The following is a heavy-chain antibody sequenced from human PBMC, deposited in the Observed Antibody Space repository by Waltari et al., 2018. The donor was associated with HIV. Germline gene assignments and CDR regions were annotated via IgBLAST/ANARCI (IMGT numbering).Heavy chain of an antibody. CDR3: ARAAAGGNWFDP. J-gene: IGHJ5*02. V-gene: IGHV1-2*02. CDR1: GYTFTGYY. D-gene: IGHD1-26*01. Sequence: QVQLVQSGAEVKKPGDSVKVSCKASGYTFTGYYMHWVRQAPGQGLEWMGWINPNSGDTSISTAYMELSRLRSDDTAVYYCARAAAGGNWFDPWGQGTLVTVSS. CDR2: INPNSG.